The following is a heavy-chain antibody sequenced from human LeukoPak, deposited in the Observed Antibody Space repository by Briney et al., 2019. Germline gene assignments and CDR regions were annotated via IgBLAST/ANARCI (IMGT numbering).Heavy chain of an antibody. CDR3: ARGSGTYDYVWGSYRYRTFDY. CDR1: GFTFSSYG. J-gene: IGHJ4*02. Sequence: GGSLRLSCAASGFTFSSYGMSWVRQAPGKGLEWVSAISGSGGSTYYADSVKGRFTISRDNAKNSLYLQMNSLRAEDTAVYYCARGSGTYDYVWGSYRYRTFDYWGQGTLVTVSS. V-gene: IGHV3-23*01. D-gene: IGHD3-16*02. CDR2: ISGSGGST.